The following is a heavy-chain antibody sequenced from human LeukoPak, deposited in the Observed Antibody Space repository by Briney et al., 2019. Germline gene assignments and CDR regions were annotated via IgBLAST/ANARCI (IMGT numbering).Heavy chain of an antibody. CDR2: IYYSGST. D-gene: IGHD3-3*01. Sequence: SETLSLTCTVSGGSISSSSYYWGWIRQPPGKGLEWIGSIYYSGSTYYNPSLKSRVTISVDTSKNQFSLKLSSVTAADTAVYYCARDYDFWSARDAFDIWGQGTMVTVSS. V-gene: IGHV4-39*01. CDR3: ARDYDFWSARDAFDI. CDR1: GGSISSSSYY. J-gene: IGHJ3*02.